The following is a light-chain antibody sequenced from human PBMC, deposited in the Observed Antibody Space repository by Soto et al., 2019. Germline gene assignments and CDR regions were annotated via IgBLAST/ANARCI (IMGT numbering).Light chain of an antibody. CDR3: QQYKNWPPTWA. J-gene: IGKJ1*01. V-gene: IGKV3-15*01. Sequence: EIVMTQSPATLSVSPGERATLSCSASQSVSSNLAWYQQKPGQAPRLLIYGASTRATGIPARFSGSGSGTEFTLTISSLQSEDFAVYYCQQYKNWPPTWAFGQGTKVDIK. CDR1: QSVSSN. CDR2: GAS.